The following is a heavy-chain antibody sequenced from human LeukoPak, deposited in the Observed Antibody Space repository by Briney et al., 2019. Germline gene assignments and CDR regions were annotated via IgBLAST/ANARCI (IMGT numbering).Heavy chain of an antibody. CDR1: GGSISSYY. CDR2: IYYSGST. V-gene: IGHV4-59*01. Sequence: SETLSLTCSVSGGSISSYYWSWIRQPPGKGLEWIGYIYYSGSTNYNPSLKSRVTISVDTSKNQFSLKLSSVTAADTAVYYCARDLGRYYGMDVWGQGTTVTVSS. J-gene: IGHJ6*02. CDR3: ARDLGRYYGMDV.